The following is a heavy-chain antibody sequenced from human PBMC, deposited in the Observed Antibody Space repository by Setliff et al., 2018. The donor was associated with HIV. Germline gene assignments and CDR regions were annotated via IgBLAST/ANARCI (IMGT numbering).Heavy chain of an antibody. D-gene: IGHD6-19*01. Sequence: SETLSLTCSISGGSVTSYLWHWFRQPPGKGLEWIGYIYYTGITDNNPSLEGRVTISVDTSKNQVSLRLKSVTTADTAVYYCARQGAVTGHSFDSWGPGALVTVSS. CDR2: IYYTGIT. CDR1: GGSVTSYL. J-gene: IGHJ4*02. CDR3: ARQGAVTGHSFDS. V-gene: IGHV4-59*02.